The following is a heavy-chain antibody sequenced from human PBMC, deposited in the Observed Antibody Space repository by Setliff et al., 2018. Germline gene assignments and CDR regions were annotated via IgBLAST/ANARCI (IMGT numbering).Heavy chain of an antibody. CDR2: IIPNFGTT. V-gene: IGHV1-69*05. CDR1: GGTFRSYG. CDR3: AREVVVVKSAINYYYYMDV. Sequence: SVKVSCKASGGTFRSYGISWVRQAPGQGLEWMGGIIPNFGTTSYAQKFQGRVTITTDESTNTAYMELSSLRSDDTAVFYCAREVVVVKSAINYYYYMDVWGKGTT. J-gene: IGHJ6*03. D-gene: IGHD2-2*01.